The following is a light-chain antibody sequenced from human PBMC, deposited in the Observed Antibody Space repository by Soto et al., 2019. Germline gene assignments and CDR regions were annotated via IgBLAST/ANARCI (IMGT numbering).Light chain of an antibody. CDR3: SSYVGSKV. J-gene: IGLJ3*02. V-gene: IGLV2-8*01. CDR2: EVS. CDR1: SSDVGGYNY. Sequence: QSALTQPPSASGSLGQSVTISCTGTSSDVGGYNYVSWYQQHPGKAPKLMISEVSKRPSGVPDRFSGSKSGNTASLTVSGLQAEAEADYYCSSYVGSKVFGGGTKLTVL.